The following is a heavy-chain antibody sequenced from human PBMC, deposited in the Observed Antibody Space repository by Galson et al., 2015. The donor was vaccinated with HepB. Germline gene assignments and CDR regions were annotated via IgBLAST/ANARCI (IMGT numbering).Heavy chain of an antibody. V-gene: IGHV3-21*01. J-gene: IGHJ2*01. D-gene: IGHD2/OR15-2a*01. CDR2: ISTGSTYR. Sequence: LRLSCAASGFSLSHYNMNWVRQTPGKGLEWVSSISTGSTYRYYADSVEGRFTISRDNARNSLYLQMNSLSAEDTAVYFCARDREICNSSTCHYWYFDLWGRGTLVTVSS. CDR3: ARDREICNSSTCHYWYFDL. CDR1: GFSLSHYN.